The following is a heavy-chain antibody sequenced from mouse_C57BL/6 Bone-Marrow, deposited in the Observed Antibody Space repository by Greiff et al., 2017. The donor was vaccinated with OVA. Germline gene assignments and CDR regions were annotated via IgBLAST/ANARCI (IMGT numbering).Heavy chain of an antibody. D-gene: IGHD1-1*01. J-gene: IGHJ2*01. CDR1: GYTFTSYW. V-gene: IGHV1-69*01. CDR3: ARCHYGSSLFDY. Sequence: QVQLQQPGAELVMPGASVKLSCKASGYTFTSYWMHWVKQRPGQGLEWIGEIDPSDSYTNYNQKFKGKSTLTVDNSSSTAYMQLSSLTSEDSAVYDCARCHYGSSLFDYWGQGNTLTVSS. CDR2: IDPSDSYT.